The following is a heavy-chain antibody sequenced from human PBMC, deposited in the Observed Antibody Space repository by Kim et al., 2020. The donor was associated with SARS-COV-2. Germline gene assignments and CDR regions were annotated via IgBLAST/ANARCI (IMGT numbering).Heavy chain of an antibody. CDR1: GFTFDDYA. CDR2: ISWNSGSI. D-gene: IGHD3-10*01. Sequence: GGSLRLSCAASGFTFDDYAMHWVRQAPGKGLEWVSGISWNSGSIGYADSVKGRFTISRDNAKNSLYLQMNSLRAEDTALYYCAKQHPQYHYYGSGSSYYFDYWGQGTLVTVSS. V-gene: IGHV3-9*01. CDR3: AKQHPQYHYYGSGSSYYFDY. J-gene: IGHJ4*02.